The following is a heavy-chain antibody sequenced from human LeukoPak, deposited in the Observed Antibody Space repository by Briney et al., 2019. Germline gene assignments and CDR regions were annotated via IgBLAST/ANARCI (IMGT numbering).Heavy chain of an antibody. V-gene: IGHV6-1*01. CDR3: ARTIVVVPAATIGWFDP. CDR2: TYYRSKWYN. D-gene: IGHD2-2*01. J-gene: IGHJ5*02. Sequence: SQTLSFTCAISGDSVSSNSAAWNWIRQSPSRGLEWLGRTYYRSKWYNDYAVSVKSRITINPDTSKNQFSLQLNSVTPEDTAVYYCARTIVVVPAATIGWFDPWGQGTLVTVSS. CDR1: GDSVSSNSAA.